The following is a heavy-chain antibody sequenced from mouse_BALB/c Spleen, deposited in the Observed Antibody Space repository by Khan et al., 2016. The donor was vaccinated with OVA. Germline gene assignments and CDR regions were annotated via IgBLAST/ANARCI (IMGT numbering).Heavy chain of an antibody. Sequence: VQLQQSGAELVKPGASVKLSCTASGFNIKDTYIHWVKQRPEQGLEWIGRIDPANGNSKYDPRFQGKATLTADTSSNTAYLQLSSLTSEDAAVYYCTRPIYYYDAMDYWGQRTSVTVSS. D-gene: IGHD1-1*01. CDR2: IDPANGNS. CDR3: TRPIYYYDAMDY. CDR1: GFNIKDTY. V-gene: IGHV14-3*02. J-gene: IGHJ4*01.